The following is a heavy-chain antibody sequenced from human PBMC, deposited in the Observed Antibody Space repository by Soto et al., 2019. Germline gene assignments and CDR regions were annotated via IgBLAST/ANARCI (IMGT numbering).Heavy chain of an antibody. CDR2: IYYSGST. CDR1: GGSISSSSYY. J-gene: IGHJ4*02. V-gene: IGHV4-39*01. Sequence: SETLSLTCTVSGGSISSSSYYWGWIRQPPGKGLEWIGSIYYSGSTYYNPSLKSRVTISVDTSKNRFSLKLSSVTAADTAVYYCARLLGIAAAGTDHWGQGTLVTVSS. CDR3: ARLLGIAAAGTDH. D-gene: IGHD6-13*01.